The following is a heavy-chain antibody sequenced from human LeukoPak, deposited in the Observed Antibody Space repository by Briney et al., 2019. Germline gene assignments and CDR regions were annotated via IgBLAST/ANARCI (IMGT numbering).Heavy chain of an antibody. D-gene: IGHD3-10*01. CDR3: ARGPRTYYYGSGRSNWFDP. V-gene: IGHV4-34*01. J-gene: IGHJ5*02. CDR1: GGSFSGYY. Sequence: PSETLSLTCAVYGGSFSGYYWSWIRQPPGKWLEWIGEINHSGSTNYNPSLKSRVTISVDTSKNQFSLKLSSVTAADTAVYYCARGPRTYYYGSGRSNWFDPWGQGTLVTVSS. CDR2: INHSGST.